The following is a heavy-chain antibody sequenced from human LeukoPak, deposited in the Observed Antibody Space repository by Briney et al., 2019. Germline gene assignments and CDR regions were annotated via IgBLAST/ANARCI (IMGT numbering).Heavy chain of an antibody. Sequence: GGSLRFSCAASGFTFSSYSMNWVRQAPGKGLEWVSSISSSSSYIYYADSVKGRFTISRDNAKNSLYLQMNSLRAEDTAVYYCASRIMITFGGVIVDDAFDIWGQGTMVTVSS. J-gene: IGHJ3*02. CDR1: GFTFSSYS. D-gene: IGHD3-16*02. V-gene: IGHV3-21*01. CDR2: ISSSSSYI. CDR3: ASRIMITFGGVIVDDAFDI.